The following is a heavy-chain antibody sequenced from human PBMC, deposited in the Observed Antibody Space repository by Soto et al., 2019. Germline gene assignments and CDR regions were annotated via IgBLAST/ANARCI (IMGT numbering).Heavy chain of an antibody. V-gene: IGHV3-49*04. J-gene: IGHJ4*02. CDR1: GFTFGDYA. Sequence: GGSLSPSCPAPGFTFGDYAINWVRQVPGKGLEWLGFIRNDIYDETTEYAASVKGRIIISRDDSKSMAYLQMDSLKTEDTGVYYCTRGRDGYNPYYFDYWGQGAQVTVSS. D-gene: IGHD5-12*01. CDR3: TRGRDGYNPYYFDY. CDR2: IRNDIYDETT.